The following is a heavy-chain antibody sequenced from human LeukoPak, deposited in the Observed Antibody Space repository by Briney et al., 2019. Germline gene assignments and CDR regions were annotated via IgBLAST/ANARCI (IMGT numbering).Heavy chain of an antibody. J-gene: IGHJ6*02. V-gene: IGHV3-30*01. Sequence: GGSLTLSCAASGFSFSTYAIHWVRQAPGKGLEWVAVISFDVRNKYYADSVKGRFTISRDNSKNTLYLQMNSLRAEDTAVYYCARGAYDSSGYYPYYYYGMDVWGQGTTVTVSS. D-gene: IGHD3-22*01. CDR3: ARGAYDSSGYYPYYYYGMDV. CDR2: ISFDVRNK. CDR1: GFSFSTYA.